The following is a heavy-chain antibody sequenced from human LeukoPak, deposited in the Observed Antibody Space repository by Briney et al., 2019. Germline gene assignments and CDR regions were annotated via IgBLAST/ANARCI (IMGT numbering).Heavy chain of an antibody. D-gene: IGHD1-26*01. CDR3: ARGREWEPKVFDY. Sequence: GSLRLSCAGSGFIFSDFYMSWIRQAPGKGLEWIGEIYHSGSTNYNPSLKSRVTISVDTSKNQFSLKLSSVTAADTAVYYCARGREWEPKVFDYWGQGTLVTVSS. CDR2: IYHSGST. J-gene: IGHJ4*02. CDR1: GFIFSDFY. V-gene: IGHV4-34*01.